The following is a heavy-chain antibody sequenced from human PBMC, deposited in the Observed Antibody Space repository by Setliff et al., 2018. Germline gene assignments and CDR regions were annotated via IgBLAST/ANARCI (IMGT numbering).Heavy chain of an antibody. CDR2: ISWNSGSI. Sequence: GGSLRLSCAASGFTFHDYAMHWVRQAPGKGLEWVSGISWNSGSIGYADSVKGRFTISRDNAKNTLYLQMNSLRAEDTAVYYCARAPSSSWFSEAFDIWGQGTMVTVSS. CDR1: GFTFHDYA. V-gene: IGHV3-9*01. D-gene: IGHD6-13*01. CDR3: ARAPSSSWFSEAFDI. J-gene: IGHJ3*02.